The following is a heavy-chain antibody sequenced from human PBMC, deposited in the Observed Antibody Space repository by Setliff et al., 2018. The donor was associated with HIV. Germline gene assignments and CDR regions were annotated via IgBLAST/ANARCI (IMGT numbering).Heavy chain of an antibody. Sequence: ASVKVSCKASGYTFTTYDITWVRQAPGQGLEWLGWISPYNGHTNFAQKFQGRVTMTTDTATSTAYMEVRSLRSDDTAVYYCATYHYYDSSAYFIDLYYFDYWGQGTLVTVSS. CDR1: GYTFTTYD. J-gene: IGHJ4*02. D-gene: IGHD3-22*01. CDR3: ATYHYYDSSAYFIDLYYFDY. V-gene: IGHV1-18*01. CDR2: ISPYNGHT.